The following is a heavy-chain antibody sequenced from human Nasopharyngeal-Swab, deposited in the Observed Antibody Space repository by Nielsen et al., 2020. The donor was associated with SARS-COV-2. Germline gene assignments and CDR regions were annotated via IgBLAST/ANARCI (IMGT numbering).Heavy chain of an antibody. J-gene: IGHJ4*02. CDR3: ARDSAAAGTVFDY. Sequence: GGSLRLSCAASGFTFSSYGMHWVRQAPGKGLEWVAVIWYDGSNKYYADSVKGRFTISRDNSKNTLYLQMNSLRAEDTAVYYCARDSAAAGTVFDYWGQGTLVTVSS. V-gene: IGHV3-33*01. CDR2: IWYDGSNK. D-gene: IGHD6-13*01. CDR1: GFTFSSYG.